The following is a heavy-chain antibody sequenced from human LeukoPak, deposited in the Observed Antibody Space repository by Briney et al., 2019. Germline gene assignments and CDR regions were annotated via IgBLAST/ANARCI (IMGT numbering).Heavy chain of an antibody. CDR1: GGSISSSSYY. J-gene: IGHJ1*01. Sequence: SETLSLICTVSGGSISSSSYYWGWIRQPPGKGLEWIGEIYYSGRTYQNPSLRSRVSMSVDTSKNHFSLELHSVTAIDTAVYYCARRRYYDSTGYFDWGRGSLVTVPS. D-gene: IGHD3-22*01. CDR3: ARRRYYDSTGYFD. V-gene: IGHV4-39*01. CDR2: IYYSGRT.